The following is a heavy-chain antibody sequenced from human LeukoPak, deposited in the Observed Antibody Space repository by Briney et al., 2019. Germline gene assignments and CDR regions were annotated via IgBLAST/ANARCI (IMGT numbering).Heavy chain of an antibody. D-gene: IGHD3-3*01. CDR3: AKDLPYYDFWSGYFSPNSGGGRFDY. Sequence: PGGSLRLSCAASGFTFSSYGMHWVRQAPGKGLEWVAVISYDGSNKYYADSVKGRFTISRDNSKNTLYQQMNSLRAEDTAVYYCAKDLPYYDFWSGYFSPNSGGGRFDYWGQGTLVTVSS. V-gene: IGHV3-30*18. CDR2: ISYDGSNK. J-gene: IGHJ4*02. CDR1: GFTFSSYG.